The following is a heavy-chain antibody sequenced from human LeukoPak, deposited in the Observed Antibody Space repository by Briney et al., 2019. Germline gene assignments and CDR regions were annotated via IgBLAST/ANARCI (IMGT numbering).Heavy chain of an antibody. V-gene: IGHV7-4-1*02. D-gene: IGHD6-13*01. J-gene: IGHJ4*02. CDR2: INTHTGHP. CDR3: AREGGCTSSSCPLDY. Sequence: GASVKVSCKASGYTLTRYGMIWVRQAPGQGLEFMGWINTHTGHPTYAQGFTGRLVFSLDTSVSTAYLQISSLKAEDTAVYYCAREGGCTSSSCPLDYWGQGTLVTVSS. CDR1: GYTLTRYG.